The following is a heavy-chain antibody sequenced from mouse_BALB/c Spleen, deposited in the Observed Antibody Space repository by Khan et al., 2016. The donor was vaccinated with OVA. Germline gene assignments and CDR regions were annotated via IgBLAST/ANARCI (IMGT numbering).Heavy chain of an antibody. CDR3: TREWAAWFPY. CDR2: IYPGSDNT. V-gene: IGHV1-77*01. Sequence: QVRLQQSGAELARPGASVKLSCKASGYIFIDYNINWMRQRTGQGLEWIGEIYPGSDNTYYNERFKGKATLTVDKSSSTAYMHLSSLTSEDSAVDFCTREWAAWFPYWGQGTLVTVSA. J-gene: IGHJ3*01. CDR1: GYIFIDYN.